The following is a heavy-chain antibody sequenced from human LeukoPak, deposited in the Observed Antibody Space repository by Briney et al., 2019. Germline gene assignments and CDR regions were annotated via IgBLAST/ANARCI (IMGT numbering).Heavy chain of an antibody. CDR1: GGSFSGYY. CDR2: INHSGST. D-gene: IGHD3-9*01. J-gene: IGHJ4*02. V-gene: IGHV4-34*01. Sequence: SETLSLTCAVYGGSFSGYYWGWIRQPPGKGLEWIGEINHSGSTNYNPSLKSRVTISVDTSKNQFSLKLSSVTAADTAVYYCARANYDILTGYSSYYFDYWGQGTLVTVSS. CDR3: ARANYDILTGYSSYYFDY.